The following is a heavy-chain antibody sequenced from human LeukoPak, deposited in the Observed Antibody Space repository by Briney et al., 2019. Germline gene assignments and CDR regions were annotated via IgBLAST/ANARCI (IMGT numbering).Heavy chain of an antibody. D-gene: IGHD3-10*01. V-gene: IGHV3-53*01. CDR2: IYSGGST. CDR3: ARGNYGSGSYGYYYYYYMDV. Sequence: GGSLRLSCAASGFTVSSDYMSWVRQAPGKGLGWVSVIYSGGSTYYADSVKGRFTISRDNSKNTLYLQMNSLRAEDTAVYYCARGNYGSGSYGYYYYYYMDVWGKGTTVTISS. J-gene: IGHJ6*03. CDR1: GFTVSSDY.